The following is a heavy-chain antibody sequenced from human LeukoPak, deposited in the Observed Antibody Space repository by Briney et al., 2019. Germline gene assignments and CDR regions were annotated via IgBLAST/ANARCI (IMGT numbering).Heavy chain of an antibody. D-gene: IGHD3-22*01. CDR2: IKQDGSEK. Sequence: PGGSLRLSCAASGFTFSSYGTHWVRQAPGKGLEWVANIKQDGSEKYYVDSVKGRFTISRDNAKNSLYLQMNSLRAEDTAVYYCARDQGYYYDSSGYYGHWGQGTLVTVSS. J-gene: IGHJ4*02. CDR3: ARDQGYYYDSSGYYGH. V-gene: IGHV3-7*01. CDR1: GFTFSSYG.